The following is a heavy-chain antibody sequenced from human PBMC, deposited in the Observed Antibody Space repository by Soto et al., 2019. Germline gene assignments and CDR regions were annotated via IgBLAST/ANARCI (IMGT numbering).Heavy chain of an antibody. CDR2: IYYSGST. D-gene: IGHD6-19*01. V-gene: IGHV4-39*01. CDR1: GDSVISNWY. J-gene: IGHJ4*02. Sequence: SETLSLTCTVSGDSVISNWYWGWVRQSPGKGLEWIGSIYYSGSTYYNPSLKSRVTISVDTSKNQFSLKLSSVTAADTAVYYCARHGAVAGIPPELGGQGTLVTVSS. CDR3: ARHGAVAGIPPEL.